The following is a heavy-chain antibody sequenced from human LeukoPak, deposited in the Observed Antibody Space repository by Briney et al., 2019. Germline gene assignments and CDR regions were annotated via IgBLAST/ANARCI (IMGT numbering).Heavy chain of an antibody. CDR3: AREGGGIAAADY. D-gene: IGHD6-13*01. Sequence: GGSLRLSCAASGFTFSSYSMNWVRQAPGKGLEWVASINFDSTYICDADSLKGRFSVSRDNAKNSLYLQMNSLRAEDTAVYYCAREGGGIAAADYWGQGTLVTVSS. J-gene: IGHJ4*02. CDR1: GFTFSSYS. V-gene: IGHV3-21*01. CDR2: INFDSTYI.